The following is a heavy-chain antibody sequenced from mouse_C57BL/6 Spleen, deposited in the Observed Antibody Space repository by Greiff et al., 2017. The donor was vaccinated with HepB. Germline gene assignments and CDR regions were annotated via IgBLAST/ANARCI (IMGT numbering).Heavy chain of an antibody. V-gene: IGHV5-4*01. J-gene: IGHJ4*01. Sequence: EVQGVESGGGLVKPGGSLKLSCAASGFTFSSYAMSWVRQTPEKRLEWVATISDGGSYTYYPDNVKGRFTISRDNAKNNLYLQMSHLKSEDTAMYYCASLYGNYVDAMDYWGQGTSVTVSS. D-gene: IGHD2-1*01. CDR2: ISDGGSYT. CDR1: GFTFSSYA. CDR3: ASLYGNYVDAMDY.